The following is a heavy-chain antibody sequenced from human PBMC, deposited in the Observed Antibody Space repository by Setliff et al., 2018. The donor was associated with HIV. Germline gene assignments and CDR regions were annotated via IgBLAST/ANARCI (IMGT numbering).Heavy chain of an antibody. J-gene: IGHJ4*02. Sequence: SVKVSCKASGGTFSSYAISWVRQSPGQGLEWMGGIIPVFDTANYAQKFQGRVTITADESTSTSSMELSSLGSEDTAVYYCARVNGGNSPYYFDSWGQGTLVTVSS. D-gene: IGHD2-21*02. CDR2: IIPVFDTA. CDR3: ARVNGGNSPYYFDS. CDR1: GGTFSSYA. V-gene: IGHV1-69*13.